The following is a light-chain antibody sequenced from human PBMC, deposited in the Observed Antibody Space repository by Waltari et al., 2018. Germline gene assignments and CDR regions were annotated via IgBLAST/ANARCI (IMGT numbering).Light chain of an antibody. CDR1: QSLVHTDGKTY. CDR3: LQASHLPLT. CDR2: KVS. J-gene: IGKJ1*01. V-gene: IGKV2-30*02. Sequence: AVMVQSPLPVPVSLEQAGSLSCRSSQSLVHTDGKTYLNWFHQRPGQSPRRLIYKVSNRDSGVPDRFSGSGSGTDFTLKISRVEAEDVGVYYCLQASHLPLTFGQGTKVEIK.